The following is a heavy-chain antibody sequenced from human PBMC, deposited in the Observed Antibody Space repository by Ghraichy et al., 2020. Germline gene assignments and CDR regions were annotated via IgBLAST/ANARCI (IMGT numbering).Heavy chain of an antibody. CDR2: IQMDGSEQ. Sequence: GGSLRLSCAASGFTFSGYWMNWLRQAQGKGREWVANIQMDGSEQNSVASVKGRCTISRDNAKNSLFLQINSLRPEDTAVYYCTRDFPTWKQAIDHWGQGNLVT. CDR3: TRDFPTWKQAIDH. V-gene: IGHV3-7*01. D-gene: IGHD1-1*01. CDR1: GFTFSGYW. J-gene: IGHJ4*02.